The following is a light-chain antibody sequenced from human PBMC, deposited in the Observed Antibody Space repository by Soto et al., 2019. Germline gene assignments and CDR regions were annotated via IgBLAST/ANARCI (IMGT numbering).Light chain of an antibody. CDR3: QQTYATPPT. J-gene: IGKJ1*01. Sequence: DIQMTQSPSSLSASVGDRVILTCRASQTIRTSLNWYQQKPGKAPTLLIYAASTLHSGVPSRFSGSGSGTDFTLSISNLQHEDFATYFCQQTYATPPTFGKGTKVEI. CDR2: AAS. V-gene: IGKV1-39*01. CDR1: QTIRTS.